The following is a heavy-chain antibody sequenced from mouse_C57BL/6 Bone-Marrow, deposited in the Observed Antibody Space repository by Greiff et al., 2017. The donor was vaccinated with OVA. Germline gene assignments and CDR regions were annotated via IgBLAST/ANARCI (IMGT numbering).Heavy chain of an antibody. CDR2: IDPYSGGT. D-gene: IGHD3-1*01. CDR1: GYTFTSYW. V-gene: IGHV1-72*01. CDR3: AKGAIDY. Sequence: VQLHQPGAELVKPGASVKLSCKASGYTFTSYWMHWVKQRPGRGLEWIGRIDPYSGGTKYNEKFQSKATLTVDTPSSTAYMQRSSLTSEDAAVYYCAKGAIDYWGQGTTLTVSS. J-gene: IGHJ2*01.